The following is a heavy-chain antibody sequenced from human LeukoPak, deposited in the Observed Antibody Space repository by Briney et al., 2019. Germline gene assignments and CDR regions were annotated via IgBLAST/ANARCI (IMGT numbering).Heavy chain of an antibody. D-gene: IGHD6-13*01. J-gene: IGHJ4*02. CDR1: GGSISSYY. V-gene: IGHV4-59*08. CDR3: ARHWETSSWYVDY. CDR2: IYYSGST. Sequence: PSETLSLTCTVSGGSISSYYWSWIRHPPAKGLEWIGYIYYSGSTHYNPSLKSRVTISLDTSKNQLSLKVSSVTAADTAVYYCARHWETSSWYVDYWGQGTLVTVSS.